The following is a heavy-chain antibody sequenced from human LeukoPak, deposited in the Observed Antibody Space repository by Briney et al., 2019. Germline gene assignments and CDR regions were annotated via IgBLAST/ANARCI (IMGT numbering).Heavy chain of an antibody. CDR2: IYTSGST. CDR1: GGSISSYY. V-gene: IGHV4-4*07. Sequence: SETLSLTCTVSGGSISSYYWSWIRQPAGKGLEWIGRIYTSGSTNYNPSLKSRVTISLDTSKNQFSLKLSSVTAADTAVYYCARDTPTAYCSGGSCYFDYWGQGTLVTVSS. J-gene: IGHJ4*02. CDR3: ARDTPTAYCSGGSCYFDY. D-gene: IGHD2-15*01.